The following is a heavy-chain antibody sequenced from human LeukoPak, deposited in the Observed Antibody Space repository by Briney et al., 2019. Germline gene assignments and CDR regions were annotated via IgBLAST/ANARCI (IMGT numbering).Heavy chain of an antibody. D-gene: IGHD3-16*02. V-gene: IGHV3-30*02. CDR3: AKEDYDYVWGSYRH. CDR1: GFTFSSYG. J-gene: IGHJ4*02. CDR2: IQYDGSNT. Sequence: GGSLRLSCAASGFTFSSYGMHWVRQAPGKGLEWVAFIQYDGSNTYYADSVKGRFTISRDNSKNTLYLQMNSLRAEDTAVYYCAKEDYDYVWGSYRHWGQGTLVTVSS.